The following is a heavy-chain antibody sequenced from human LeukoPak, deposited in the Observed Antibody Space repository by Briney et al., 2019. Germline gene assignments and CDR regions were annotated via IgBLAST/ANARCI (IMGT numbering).Heavy chain of an antibody. Sequence: GRSLRLSCAASGFTFSSYSMNWVRQAPGKGLEWVSSISSSTHYIYYADSVKGRFTISRENAKNSLYLQMNSLRAEDTAVYYCAGDCSGGSCSRYYYYGMDVWGQGTTVTVSS. J-gene: IGHJ6*02. CDR2: ISSSTHYI. D-gene: IGHD2-15*01. CDR1: GFTFSSYS. V-gene: IGHV3-21*01. CDR3: AGDCSGGSCSRYYYYGMDV.